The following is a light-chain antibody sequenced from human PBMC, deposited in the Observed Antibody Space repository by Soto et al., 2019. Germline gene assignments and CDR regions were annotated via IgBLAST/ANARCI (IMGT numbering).Light chain of an antibody. CDR2: DAS. CDR1: QSVSSY. J-gene: IGKJ4*01. CDR3: RQYGRSLGFA. Sequence: EVVLTQSPATLSLSPGERATLSCRASQSVSSYLAWYQQKPGQAPRLPIYDASNRATGIPARFSGSGSGTDFSLTISSPQPDDFAMYYCRQYGRSLGFALGGGTKVDIK. V-gene: IGKV3-11*01.